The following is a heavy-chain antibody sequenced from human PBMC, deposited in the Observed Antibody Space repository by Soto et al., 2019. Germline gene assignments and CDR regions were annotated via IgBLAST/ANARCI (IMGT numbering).Heavy chain of an antibody. D-gene: IGHD1-26*01. Sequence: GSLRLSGVAFGXSLTSFCISWVRQAPGKGLEWASAISASGGSTYAASVKCRYTISRDNSKNSLYLQMSSMRVENTAVYYCAKVLSSASYSGPLEYWGQGALVTVSS. CDR1: GXSLTSFC. CDR2: ISASGGST. CDR3: AKVLSSASYSGPLEY. J-gene: IGHJ4*02. V-gene: IGHV3-23*01.